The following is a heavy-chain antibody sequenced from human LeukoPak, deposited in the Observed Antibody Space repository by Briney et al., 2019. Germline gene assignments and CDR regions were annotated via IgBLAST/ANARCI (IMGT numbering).Heavy chain of an antibody. J-gene: IGHJ4*02. CDR3: ARIAVAGLLRIDY. V-gene: IGHV4-38-2*01. D-gene: IGHD6-19*01. Sequence: PSETLSLTCAVSGYSISSGYYWGWIRQPPGKGLEWIGSIYHSGSTYYNPSLKSRVTISVDTSKNQFSLKLSSVTAADTAVYYRARIAVAGLLRIDYWGQGTLVTVSS. CDR1: GYSISSGYY. CDR2: IYHSGST.